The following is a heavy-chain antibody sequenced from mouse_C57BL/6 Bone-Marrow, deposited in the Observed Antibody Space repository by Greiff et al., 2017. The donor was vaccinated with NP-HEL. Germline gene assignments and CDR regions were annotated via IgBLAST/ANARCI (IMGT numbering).Heavy chain of an antibody. V-gene: IGHV1-26*01. CDR2: INPNNGGT. Sequence: VQLQQSGPELVKPGASVKISCKASGYTFTDYYMNWVKQSHGKSLEWIGDINPNNGGTSYNQKFKGKATLTVDKSSSTAYMQLNSLTSEDSAVYYCARGNYYAMDYWGQGTSVTVSS. CDR1: GYTFTDYY. CDR3: ARGNYYAMDY. J-gene: IGHJ4*01. D-gene: IGHD2-1*01.